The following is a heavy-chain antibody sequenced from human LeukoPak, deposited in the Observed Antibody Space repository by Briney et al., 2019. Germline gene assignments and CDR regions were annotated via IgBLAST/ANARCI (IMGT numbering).Heavy chain of an antibody. CDR2: INSGTAV. D-gene: IGHD3-22*01. CDR3: AREPYDTSGDPFDH. CDR1: GFTFSNYE. Sequence: PGGSLRLSCAASGFTFSNYEMNWVRQAPGKGLEWVSYINSGTAVYYTDSVKGRFTISRDNAKNSLYLQMNSLRAEDTAVYYCAREPYDTSGDPFDHWGQGTLVTVSS. V-gene: IGHV3-48*03. J-gene: IGHJ4*02.